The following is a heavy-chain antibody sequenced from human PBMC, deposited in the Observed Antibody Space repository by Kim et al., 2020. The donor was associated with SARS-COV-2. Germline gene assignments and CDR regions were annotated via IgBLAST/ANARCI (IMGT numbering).Heavy chain of an antibody. CDR1: GFTFSSYA. V-gene: IGHV3-30*04. J-gene: IGHJ5*02. Sequence: GGSLRLSCAASGFTFSSYAMHWVRQAPGKGLEWVAVISYDGSNKYYADSVKGRFTISRDNSKNTLYLQMNSLRAEDTAVYYCARAGSGSYFYWFDPGGQGTLVTVSS. CDR2: ISYDGSNK. D-gene: IGHD3-10*01. CDR3: ARAGSGSYFYWFDP.